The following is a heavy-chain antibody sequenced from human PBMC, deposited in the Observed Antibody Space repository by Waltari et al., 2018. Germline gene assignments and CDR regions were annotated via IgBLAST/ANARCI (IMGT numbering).Heavy chain of an antibody. Sequence: EVQLVESGGGLVQPGRSLRLSCAASGFAFDDYAMHWVRQAPGKGLEWVSGISWNSGSIGYADSVKGRFTISRDNAKNSLYLQMNSLRAEDMALYYCAKDIYRGYDIGRGAFDIWGQGTMVTVSS. CDR3: AKDIYRGYDIGRGAFDI. CDR2: ISWNSGSI. CDR1: GFAFDDYA. V-gene: IGHV3-9*03. J-gene: IGHJ3*02. D-gene: IGHD5-12*01.